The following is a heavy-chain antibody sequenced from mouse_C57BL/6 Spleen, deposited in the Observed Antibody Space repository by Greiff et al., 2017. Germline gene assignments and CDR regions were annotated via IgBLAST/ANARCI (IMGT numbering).Heavy chain of an antibody. Sequence: EVQVVESGGGLVKPGGSLKLSCAASGFPFSDYGMHWVRQAPEKGLEWVAYISSGSSTIYYADTVKGRFTISRDNAKNTLFLQMTSLRSEDTAMYYCAREGNAMDYWGQGTSVTVSS. CDR2: ISSGSSTI. CDR1: GFPFSDYG. J-gene: IGHJ4*01. CDR3: AREGNAMDY. V-gene: IGHV5-17*01.